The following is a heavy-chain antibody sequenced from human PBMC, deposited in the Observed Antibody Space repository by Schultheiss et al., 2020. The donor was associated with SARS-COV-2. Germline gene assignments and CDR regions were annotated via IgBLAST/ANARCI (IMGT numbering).Heavy chain of an antibody. CDR2: IYTSGST. CDR1: GGSISSGSYY. CDR3: ARPLQYYFGSGSYVDP. D-gene: IGHD3-10*01. J-gene: IGHJ5*02. Sequence: LRLSCTVSGGSISSGSYYWSWIRQPAGKGLEWIGRIYTSGSTNYNPSLKSRVTISVDTSKNQFSLKLSSVTAADTAVYYCARPLQYYFGSGSYVDPWGQGTLVTVSS. V-gene: IGHV4-61*02.